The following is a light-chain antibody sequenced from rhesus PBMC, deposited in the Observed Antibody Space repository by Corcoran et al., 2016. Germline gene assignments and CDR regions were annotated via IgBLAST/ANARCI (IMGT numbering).Light chain of an antibody. CDR2: AAS. CDR1: QNIYSN. V-gene: IGKV1S12*01. CDR3: QHYYDNPYS. J-gene: IGKJ2*01. Sequence: DIQMTQSPSALSASVGDRVTISCRASQNIYSNLAWYQQKQGKAPKLLIYAASSLQTGIPSRFSGSGSGTYFTLTISSLQPEDSAAYYCQHYYDNPYSFGQGTKVEIK.